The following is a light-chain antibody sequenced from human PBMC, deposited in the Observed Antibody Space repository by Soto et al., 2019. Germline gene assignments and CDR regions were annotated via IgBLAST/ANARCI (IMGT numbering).Light chain of an antibody. V-gene: IGLV2-8*01. CDR2: EVT. CDR1: SSDVGTYNS. J-gene: IGLJ1*01. Sequence: SALPQPPSASGSPGQSVTISCTGTSSDVGTYNSVSWYQQHPGKAPKLMMYEVTKRPAGVPDRFSGSKSGNTASLTVSGLQAEDEADYYCSSYAGTHIVFGIGTKVTVL. CDR3: SSYAGTHIV.